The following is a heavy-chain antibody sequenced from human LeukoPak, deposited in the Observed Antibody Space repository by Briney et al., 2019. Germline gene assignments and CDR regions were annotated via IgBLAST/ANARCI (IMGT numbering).Heavy chain of an antibody. CDR3: ARHSPQYYDFWSGYSNYYYYYMDD. V-gene: IGHV5-51*01. Sequence: GESLKISCKGSGYSFTSYWIGWVRQMPGKGLEWMGIIYPGDPDTRYSPSFQGQVTISADKSISTAYLQWSSLKASDTAMYYCARHSPQYYDFWSGYSNYYYYYMDDWGKGTTVTVSS. CDR2: IYPGDPDT. CDR1: GYSFTSYW. J-gene: IGHJ6*03. D-gene: IGHD3-3*01.